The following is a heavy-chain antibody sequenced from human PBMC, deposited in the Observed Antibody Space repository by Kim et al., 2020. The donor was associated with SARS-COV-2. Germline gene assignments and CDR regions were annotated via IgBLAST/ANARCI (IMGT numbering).Heavy chain of an antibody. V-gene: IGHV4-31*02. Sequence: TPSNPALKSRLTISIDTSEHQFSLRLRSVSAADTAVYYCAREVAGNAFDIWGQGTKVTVSS. CDR2: T. J-gene: IGHJ3*02. CDR3: AREVAGNAFDI. D-gene: IGHD3-10*01.